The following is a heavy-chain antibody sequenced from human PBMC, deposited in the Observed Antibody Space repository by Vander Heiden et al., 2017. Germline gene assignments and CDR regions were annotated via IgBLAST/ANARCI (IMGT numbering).Heavy chain of an antibody. CDR1: GYTFTSYG. J-gene: IGHJ4*02. CDR2: ISAYNGNT. CDR3: ARDLVKLGYCSGGSCFEFDY. Sequence: QVQLVQSGAEVKKPGASVKVSCKASGYTFTSYGISWVRQAPGQGLEWMGWISAYNGNTNYAQKLQGRVTMTTDTSTSTAYMELRSLRSDDTAVYYCARDLVKLGYCSGGSCFEFDYWGQGTLVTVSS. D-gene: IGHD2-15*01. V-gene: IGHV1-18*01.